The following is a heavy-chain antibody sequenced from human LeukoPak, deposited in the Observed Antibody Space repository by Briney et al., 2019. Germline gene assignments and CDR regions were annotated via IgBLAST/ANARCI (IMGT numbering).Heavy chain of an antibody. CDR2: IRYDGSNK. CDR1: GFTFSSYG. J-gene: IGHJ4*02. V-gene: IGHV3-30*02. CDR3: AKKAAAGLLVDY. D-gene: IGHD6-13*01. Sequence: GGSLRLSCAASGFTFSSYGMHWVRQAPGKGLEWVAFIRYDGSNKYYADSVKGRFTISRDNSKNTLYLQMNSLRAEDTAVYYRAKKAAAGLLVDYWGQGTLVTVSS.